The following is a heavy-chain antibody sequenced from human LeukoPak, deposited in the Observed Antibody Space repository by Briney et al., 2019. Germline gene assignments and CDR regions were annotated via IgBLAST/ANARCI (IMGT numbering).Heavy chain of an antibody. J-gene: IGHJ5*01. CDR1: GGSFGDHF. Sequence: PSATLSLTCGLNGGSFGDHFWGWFRQSPGKGLEWIGEVNQRGTINGNPSLKSRVAISVETSKNQFSLKLTSVTAADTAVYYCARINLWPGNWIDSWGQGSLVTVSS. CDR3: ARINLWPGNWIDS. CDR2: VNQRGTI. V-gene: IGHV4-34*01. D-gene: IGHD2/OR15-2a*01.